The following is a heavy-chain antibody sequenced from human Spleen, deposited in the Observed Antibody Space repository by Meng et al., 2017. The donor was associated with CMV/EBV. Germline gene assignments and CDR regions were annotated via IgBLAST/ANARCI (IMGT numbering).Heavy chain of an antibody. CDR1: GGSISGNTYY. D-gene: IGHD2-2*01. CDR2: IRGSGGST. J-gene: IGHJ4*02. Sequence: GGSLRLSCTVSGGSISGNTYYWGWIRQPPGKGLEWVSAIRGSGGSTYYADSVKGRFTISRDNSKNTLYLQMNSLRAEDTALYYCAKDVLGRLLSGYFDYWGQGTLVTVSS. CDR3: AKDVLGRLLSGYFDY. V-gene: IGHV3-23*01.